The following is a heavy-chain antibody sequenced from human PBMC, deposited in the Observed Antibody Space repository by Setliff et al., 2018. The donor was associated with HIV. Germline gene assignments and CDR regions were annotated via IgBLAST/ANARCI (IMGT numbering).Heavy chain of an antibody. CDR1: GDSINSGPYS. CDR3: ARFSSTGWRRAFDV. J-gene: IGHJ3*01. Sequence: PSETLSLTCTVSGDSINSGPYSWGWIRQPPGKGLEWIGEIDHSGSTNNNPSLKSRLTISVDTSKKQFSLRVTSLTAADTAVYFCARFSSTGWRRAFDVWGQGTKVTVSS. D-gene: IGHD6-19*01. CDR2: IDHSGST. V-gene: IGHV4-39*07.